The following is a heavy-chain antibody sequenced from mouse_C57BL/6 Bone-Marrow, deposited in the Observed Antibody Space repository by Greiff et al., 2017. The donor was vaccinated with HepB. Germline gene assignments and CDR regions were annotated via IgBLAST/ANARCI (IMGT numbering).Heavy chain of an antibody. V-gene: IGHV1-64*01. CDR2: IHPNSGST. D-gene: IGHD1-1*01. Sequence: QLQQPGAELVKPGASVKLSCKASGYTFTSYWMHWVKQRPGQGLEWIGMIHPNSGSTNYNEKFKSKATLTVDKSSSTAYMQRSSLTSEDSAVYYCARYYYGSSYYFHYWGQGTTLTVSS. J-gene: IGHJ2*01. CDR1: GYTFTSYW. CDR3: ARYYYGSSYYFHY.